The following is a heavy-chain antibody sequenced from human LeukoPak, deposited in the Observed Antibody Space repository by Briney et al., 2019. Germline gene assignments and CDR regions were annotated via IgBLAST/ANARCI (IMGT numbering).Heavy chain of an antibody. J-gene: IGHJ6*02. V-gene: IGHV3-21*01. Sequence: GGSLRLSCAASGFTFSSYSMNWVRQAPGKGLEWVSSISSSSSYIYYADSVKGRFTISRDNAKNSLYLQMNSLRAEDTAVYYCARVSSWGSQWLDPLYYYYGMDVWGQGTTVTVSS. D-gene: IGHD6-19*01. CDR1: GFTFSSYS. CDR3: ARVSSWGSQWLDPLYYYYGMDV. CDR2: ISSSSSYI.